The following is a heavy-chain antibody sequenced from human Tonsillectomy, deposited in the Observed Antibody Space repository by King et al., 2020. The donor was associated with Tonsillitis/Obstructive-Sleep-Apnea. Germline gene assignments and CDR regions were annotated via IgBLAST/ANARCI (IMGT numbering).Heavy chain of an antibody. CDR3: TTRFSEYCSGGSCYYGVDV. CDR1: GFTFSKAW. D-gene: IGHD2-15*01. CDR2: IKSKTDGGTT. V-gene: IGHV3-15*07. Sequence: QLVQSGGGLVKPGGSLRLSCAASGFTFSKAWMNWVRQAPGKGLEWVGRIKSKTDGGTTDYAAPVKGRFTFSRDDSKNTLYLQMNSLKTEDTAVYYCTTRFSEYCSGGSCYYGVDVWGQGTTVTVSS. J-gene: IGHJ6*02.